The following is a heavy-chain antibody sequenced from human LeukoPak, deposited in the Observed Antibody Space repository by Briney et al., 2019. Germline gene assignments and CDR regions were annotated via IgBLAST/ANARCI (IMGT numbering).Heavy chain of an antibody. V-gene: IGHV2-5*02. CDR3: AHRRDSSGYQYRYWFAP. CDR1: GFSLTPSGVG. Sequence: GSGPTPVKTTQTLTLTCTFSGFSLTPSGVGVGWIRQPPGEALEWLAPLNWDDQKVYSPSLQSRLSITKDTSKNQVVLTMTNVDPVDTATYYCAHRRDSSGYQYRYWFAPWGQGTLVTVSS. D-gene: IGHD3-22*01. J-gene: IGHJ5*02. CDR2: LNWDDQK.